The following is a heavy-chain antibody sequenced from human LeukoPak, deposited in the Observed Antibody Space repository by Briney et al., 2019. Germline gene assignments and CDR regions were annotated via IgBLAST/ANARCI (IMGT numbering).Heavy chain of an antibody. CDR2: ISYSGET. Sequence: KTSETLSLTCTVSGGSINTYYWSWLRQSPGKGLEWIGFISYSGETDYNPSLNGRVTLSVDMSKNQFSLKLISVTTADTAVYYCARHDHGYSSGRFDLWGQGKLVTVSS. CDR3: ARHDHGYSSGRFDL. V-gene: IGHV4-59*01. D-gene: IGHD2-8*02. CDR1: GGSINTYY. J-gene: IGHJ4*02.